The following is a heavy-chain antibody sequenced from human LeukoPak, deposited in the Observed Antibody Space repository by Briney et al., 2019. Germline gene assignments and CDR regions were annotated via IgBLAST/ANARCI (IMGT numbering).Heavy chain of an antibody. V-gene: IGHV3-23*01. CDR1: GFTFSSYA. J-gene: IGHJ4*02. Sequence: GGSLRLSCAASGFTFSSYAMSWVRQAPGEGLEWVSAISGSGGSTYYADSVKGRFTISRDNSKNTLYLQMNSLRAEDTAVYYCAKEGYYDSSGYYSSSPYYFDYWGQGTLVTVSS. CDR2: ISGSGGST. D-gene: IGHD3-22*01. CDR3: AKEGYYDSSGYYSSSPYYFDY.